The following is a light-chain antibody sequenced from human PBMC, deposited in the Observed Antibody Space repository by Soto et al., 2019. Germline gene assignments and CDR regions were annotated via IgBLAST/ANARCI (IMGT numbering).Light chain of an antibody. CDR3: QQYNSQSSIT. Sequence: DIQMGESPSTLSASVGDRVTITCRASQSISSWLAWYQQKPGKAPKLLIYDASSLESGVPSRFSGSGSGTEFTLTISSLQADDFATYYCQQYNSQSSITFGQGTRLEIK. CDR1: QSISSW. J-gene: IGKJ5*01. V-gene: IGKV1-5*01. CDR2: DAS.